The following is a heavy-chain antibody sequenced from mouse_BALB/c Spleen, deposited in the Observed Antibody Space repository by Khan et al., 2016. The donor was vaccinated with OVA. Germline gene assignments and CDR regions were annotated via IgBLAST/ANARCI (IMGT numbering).Heavy chain of an antibody. CDR1: GYSITSGYS. D-gene: IGHD2-4*01. Sequence: EVQLVESGPDLVKPSQSLSLTCTVTGYSITSGYSWHWIRQFPENKLEWMGYIHYIGSTNYNPSLKSRISITRDTSKNQFFLQLNSVTTEDTATYYGAAYYDYDYAMDYWGQGTSVTVSS. J-gene: IGHJ4*01. CDR2: IHYIGST. V-gene: IGHV3-1*02. CDR3: AAYYDYDYAMDY.